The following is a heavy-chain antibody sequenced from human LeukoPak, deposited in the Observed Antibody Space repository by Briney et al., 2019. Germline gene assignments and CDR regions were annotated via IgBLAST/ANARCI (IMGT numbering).Heavy chain of an antibody. CDR1: GLTFSSHW. Sequence: PGGSLRLSCAASGLTFSSHWMHWVRQAPGKGLEWVSGISWNSGSIGYADSVKGRFTISRDNAKNSLYLQMNSLRAEDTALYYCAKGDSSSRDFDYWGQGTLVTVSS. CDR2: ISWNSGSI. V-gene: IGHV3-9*01. J-gene: IGHJ4*02. CDR3: AKGDSSSRDFDY. D-gene: IGHD6-6*01.